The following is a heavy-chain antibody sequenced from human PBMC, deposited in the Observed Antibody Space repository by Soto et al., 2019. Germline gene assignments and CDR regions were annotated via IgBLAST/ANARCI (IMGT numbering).Heavy chain of an antibody. CDR2: IKQDGRET. CDR3: GRGFWSGXXTLDY. CDR1: GFTFSSYW. J-gene: IGHJ4*02. D-gene: IGHD3-3*01. Sequence: GGSLRLSCAASGFTFSSYWMTWVRQAPGKGLEWVSLIKQDGRETYYVDSVKGRFTISRDNAKNSLYLQMNSLRAEDTAVYSCGRGFWSGXXTLDYWGQGTLVTVSS. V-gene: IGHV3-7*01.